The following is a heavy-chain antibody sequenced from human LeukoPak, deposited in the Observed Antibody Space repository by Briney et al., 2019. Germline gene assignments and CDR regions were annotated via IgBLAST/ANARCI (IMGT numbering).Heavy chain of an antibody. CDR3: ARGDYYYDTKHADGDY. V-gene: IGHV3-48*03. CDR2: ISSSGSTI. D-gene: IGHD3-22*01. J-gene: IGHJ4*02. CDR1: GFTFSSYD. Sequence: GGSLRLSCAASGFTFSSYDMNWVRQAPGKGLEWVSYISSSGSTIYYADSVKGRFTISRDNAKNSLYLQMTSLRAEDTAVYYCARGDYYYDTKHADGDYWGQGTLVTVSS.